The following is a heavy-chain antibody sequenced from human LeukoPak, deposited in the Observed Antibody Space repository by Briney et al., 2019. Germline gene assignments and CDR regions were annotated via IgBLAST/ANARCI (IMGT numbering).Heavy chain of an antibody. CDR2: INSDGSST. CDR3: ARDGSRSAIAVDGVNWFDP. CDR1: GFTFSSYG. D-gene: IGHD6-19*01. V-gene: IGHV3-74*01. J-gene: IGHJ5*02. Sequence: GGSLRLSCAASGFTFSSYGMSWVRQAPGKGLVWVSRINSDGSSTSYADSVKGRFAISRDNAKNTLYLQMNSLRAEDTAVYYCARDGSRSAIAVDGVNWFDPWGQGTLVTVPS.